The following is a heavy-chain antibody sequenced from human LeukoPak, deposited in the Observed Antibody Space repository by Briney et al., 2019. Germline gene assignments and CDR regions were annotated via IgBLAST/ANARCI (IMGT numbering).Heavy chain of an antibody. CDR3: AGRRCSNGVCPFDC. CDR1: GFTFSSYS. V-gene: IGHV3-21*01. D-gene: IGHD2-8*01. Sequence: PGGSLRLSCAASGFTFSSYSMNWVRQAPGKGLEWVSSISSSSSYIYYADSVKGRFTISRDNAKNSLYLQMNSLRAEDTAVYYCAGRRCSNGVCPFDCWGQGTLVTVSS. CDR2: ISSSSSYI. J-gene: IGHJ4*02.